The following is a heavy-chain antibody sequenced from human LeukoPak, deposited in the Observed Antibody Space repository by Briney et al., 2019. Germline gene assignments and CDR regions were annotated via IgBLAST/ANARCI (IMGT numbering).Heavy chain of an antibody. CDR3: AKDPNGDYIGTFDM. Sequence: GGSLRLSCAASGFTFSSYGMSWVRQAPGKGLEWVSWISGNTANTYYADSVQGRFSISRDNSKNTLYLQMYSLRAEDTAIYYCAKDPNGDYIGTFDMWGQGTMVTVSS. V-gene: IGHV3-23*01. CDR2: ISGNTANT. CDR1: GFTFSSYG. D-gene: IGHD4-17*01. J-gene: IGHJ3*02.